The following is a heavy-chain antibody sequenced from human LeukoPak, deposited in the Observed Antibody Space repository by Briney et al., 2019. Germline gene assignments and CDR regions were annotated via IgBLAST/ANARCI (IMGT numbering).Heavy chain of an antibody. CDR1: GYTFTGYY. V-gene: IGHV1-2*02. CDR2: INPNSGGT. J-gene: IGHJ3*02. CDR3: ASEGLTMVRGVIPTHNDAFDI. Sequence: ASVKVSCKASGYTFTGYYMHWVRQAPGQGLEWMGWINPNSGGTNYAQKFQGRVTMTRDTSISTAYMELSRLRSDDTAAYYCASEGLTMVRGVIPTHNDAFDIWGQGTMVTVSS. D-gene: IGHD3-10*01.